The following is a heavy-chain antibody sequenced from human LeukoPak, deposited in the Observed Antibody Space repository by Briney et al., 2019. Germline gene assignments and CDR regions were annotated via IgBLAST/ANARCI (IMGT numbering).Heavy chain of an antibody. J-gene: IGHJ6*02. CDR2: ISGSGGST. D-gene: IGHD6-19*01. Sequence: PGGSLRLSCAASGFTVSSNYMSWVRQAPGKGLEWVSAISGSGGSTYYADSVKGRFTISRDNSKNTLYLQMNSLRAEDTAVYYCAKEGASSGWYYYYYGMDVWGQGTTVTVSS. CDR3: AKEGASSGWYYYYYGMDV. V-gene: IGHV3-23*01. CDR1: GFTVSSNY.